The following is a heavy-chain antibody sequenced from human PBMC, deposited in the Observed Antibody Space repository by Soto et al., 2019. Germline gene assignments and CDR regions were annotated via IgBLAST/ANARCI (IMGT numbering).Heavy chain of an antibody. CDR2: TYYRSKWYN. Sequence: SQTLSLTCAISGDSVSSNSAAWNWIRQSPSRGLEWLGRTYYRSKWYNDYAVSVKSRIPINPDTSKNQFSLQLNSVTPEDTAVYYCAQNPPYGYGSNTSFDPWGQGTLVTVSS. CDR1: GDSVSSNSAA. J-gene: IGHJ5*02. CDR3: AQNPPYGYGSNTSFDP. V-gene: IGHV6-1*01. D-gene: IGHD5-18*01.